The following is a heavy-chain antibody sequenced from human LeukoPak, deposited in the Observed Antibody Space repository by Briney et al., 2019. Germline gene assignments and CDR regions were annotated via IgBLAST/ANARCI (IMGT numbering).Heavy chain of an antibody. CDR2: ISWNSGSI. D-gene: IGHD2-15*01. J-gene: IGHJ4*02. CDR3: ARRVGGNLDY. V-gene: IGHV3-9*01. CDR1: GFTFDDYA. Sequence: PGRSLRLSCAASGFTFDDYAMHWVRHAPGKGLEWVSGISWNSGSIGYADSVKGRFTISRDNAKNTLYLQMNSLRAEDTAMYYCARRVGGNLDYWGQGTLVTVSS.